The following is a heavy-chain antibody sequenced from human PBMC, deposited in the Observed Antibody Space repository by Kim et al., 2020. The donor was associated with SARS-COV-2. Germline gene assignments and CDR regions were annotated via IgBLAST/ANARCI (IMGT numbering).Heavy chain of an antibody. D-gene: IGHD3-10*01. CDR1: GGSISSYY. J-gene: IGHJ6*02. V-gene: IGHV4-59*01. CDR2: IYYSGST. CDR3: ARDQLYYYGSGSYYNYPNYYYYGMDV. Sequence: SETLSLTCTVSGGSISSYYWSWIRQPPGKGLEWIGYIYYSGSTNYNPSLKSRVTISVDTSKNQFSLKLSSVTAADTAVYYCARDQLYYYGSGSYYNYPNYYYYGMDVWGQGTTVTVSS.